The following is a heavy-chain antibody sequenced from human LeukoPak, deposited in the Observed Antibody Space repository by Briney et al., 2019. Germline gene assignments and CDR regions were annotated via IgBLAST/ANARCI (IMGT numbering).Heavy chain of an antibody. CDR2: ISSNGGST. V-gene: IGHV3-64D*06. J-gene: IGHJ4*02. Sequence: GGSLRLSCSASGFTFSSYAMRWVRQAPGKGLEYVSAISSNGGSTYYADSVKGRFTISRDNSKNTLYLQMSSLRAEDTAVYYCVKHTVAGLDYWGQGTLVSVSS. D-gene: IGHD6-19*01. CDR1: GFTFSSYA. CDR3: VKHTVAGLDY.